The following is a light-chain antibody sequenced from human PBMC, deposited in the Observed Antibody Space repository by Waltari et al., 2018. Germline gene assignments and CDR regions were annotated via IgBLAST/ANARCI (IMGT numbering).Light chain of an antibody. CDR1: SGRIASNF. J-gene: IGLJ3*02. CDR3: QSYYSNYWV. V-gene: IGLV6-57*01. CDR2: EDN. Sequence: NFVLTQPPSVSESLGKTVTFSFTRSSGRIASNFVQLYQQRPGSSPTTMIYEDNLRPPGVPDRFSGSIDSSSNSASLTISGLKTEDETDYYCQSYYSNYWVFVGGTKLTVL.